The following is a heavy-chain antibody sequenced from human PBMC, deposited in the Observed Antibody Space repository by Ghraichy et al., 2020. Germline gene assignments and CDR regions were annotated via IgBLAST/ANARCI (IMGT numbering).Heavy chain of an antibody. CDR3: AKVGNYYYYGLDV. CDR2: ISGSGGST. J-gene: IGHJ6*02. CDR1: GFTLSNYD. Sequence: LSLTCAASGFTLSNYDMTWVRQAPGKGLEWVSSISGSGGSTYYADSVKGRFTISRDNSKNTLYLQMNSLRAEDTAIYYCAKVGNYYYYGLDVWGQGTTVTVSS. V-gene: IGHV3-23*01. D-gene: IGHD1-26*01.